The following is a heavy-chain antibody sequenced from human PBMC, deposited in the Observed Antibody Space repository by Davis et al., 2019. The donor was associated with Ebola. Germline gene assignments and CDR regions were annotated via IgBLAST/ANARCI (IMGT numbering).Heavy chain of an antibody. J-gene: IGHJ4*02. CDR3: VRAVFHEVLDY. Sequence: PGGSLRLSCAASGFTFRNYAMHWVRQAPGKGLEWVAVVSHSERERFYADSVKGQFTISRDNSENTLYLQMSSLTVDDTAVYYCVRAVFHEVLDYWGQGTPVTVSS. CDR1: GFTFRNYA. D-gene: IGHD3-3*01. V-gene: IGHV3-30*04. CDR2: VSHSERER.